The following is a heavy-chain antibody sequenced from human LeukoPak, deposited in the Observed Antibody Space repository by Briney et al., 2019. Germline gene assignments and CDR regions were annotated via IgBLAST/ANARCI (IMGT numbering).Heavy chain of an antibody. CDR3: ASGSSTWHGDAFDI. J-gene: IGHJ3*02. V-gene: IGHV4-34*01. Sequence: SETLSLTCAVYGGSFSGYYWSWIRQPPGKGLEWIGEINHSGSTNYNPSLKSRVTISIDTSKNQFSLRLSSVTAADTAVYYCASGSSTWHGDAFDIWGQGTMVTVSS. CDR1: GGSFSGYY. D-gene: IGHD6-13*01. CDR2: INHSGST.